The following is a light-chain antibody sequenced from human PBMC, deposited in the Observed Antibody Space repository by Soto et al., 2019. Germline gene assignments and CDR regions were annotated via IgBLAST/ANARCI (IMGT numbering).Light chain of an antibody. V-gene: IGKV3-20*01. J-gene: IGKJ4*01. CDR1: QSISSDF. CDR2: GAS. Sequence: EVVLTQSPGTLSLSPGERATLSCRASQSISSDFLAWYQQKPGQAPRLLIYGASSRATVIPDRFSGSGSGTDFTLTISRLEPDDSAVYYCQLLTFGGGTKVEIK. CDR3: QLLT.